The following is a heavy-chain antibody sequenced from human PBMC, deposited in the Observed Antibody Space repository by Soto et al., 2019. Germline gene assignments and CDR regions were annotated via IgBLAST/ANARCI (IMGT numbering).Heavy chain of an antibody. J-gene: IGHJ4*02. CDR2: IYYSGST. CDR3: ARVSSAAAGRNFDY. Sequence: SEILSLTYTVSGGNISSYYWSWIRQPPGKGLEWIGYIYYSGSTNYNPSLKSRVTISVDTSKNQFSLKLSSVTAADTAVYYCARVSSAAAGRNFDYWGQGTLVTVSS. V-gene: IGHV4-59*01. CDR1: GGNISSYY. D-gene: IGHD6-13*01.